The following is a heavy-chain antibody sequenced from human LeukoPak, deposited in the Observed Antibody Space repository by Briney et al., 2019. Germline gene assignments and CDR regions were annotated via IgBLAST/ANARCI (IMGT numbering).Heavy chain of an antibody. CDR3: ARPTYCGSNCYFNFDY. CDR1: GYTFATYF. Sequence: ASVKVSCKTSGYTFATYFMHWVRQAPGQGLEWMGYIKPNSGVTNYAQKFRGRVNMTWDTSISTAYIELSGLTSDDTAIYYCARPTYCGSNCYFNFDYWGQGTLVTVSS. CDR2: IKPNSGVT. D-gene: IGHD2-21*02. V-gene: IGHV1-2*02. J-gene: IGHJ4*02.